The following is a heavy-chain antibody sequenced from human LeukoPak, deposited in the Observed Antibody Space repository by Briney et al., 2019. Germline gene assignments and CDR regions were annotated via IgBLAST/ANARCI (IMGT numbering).Heavy chain of an antibody. Sequence: GGSLRLSCAASGFTFSSYSMNWVRQAPGKGLEWVSSISSSSSYIYYADSVKGRFTISRDNAKDSLYLQMNSLRAEDTAVYYCARDRTLYYYDSSGYYYPDAFDIWGQGTMVTVSS. CDR2: ISSSSSYI. V-gene: IGHV3-21*01. CDR3: ARDRTLYYYDSSGYYYPDAFDI. CDR1: GFTFSSYS. J-gene: IGHJ3*02. D-gene: IGHD3-22*01.